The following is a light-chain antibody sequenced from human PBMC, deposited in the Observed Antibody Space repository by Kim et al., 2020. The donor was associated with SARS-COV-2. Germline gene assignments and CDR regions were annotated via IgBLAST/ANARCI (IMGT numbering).Light chain of an antibody. J-gene: IGKJ1*01. Sequence: DIQMTQSPSTVSASVGDRVSIPCRASQNINDFLAWYQQKPGKAPKLLIYKTSILESGVPLRFSGSGSGTEFTLTISSLQPDDFAIYYCQQYHTAPLTFGRGNKVDIK. CDR1: QNINDF. V-gene: IGKV1-5*03. CDR3: QQYHTAPLT. CDR2: KTS.